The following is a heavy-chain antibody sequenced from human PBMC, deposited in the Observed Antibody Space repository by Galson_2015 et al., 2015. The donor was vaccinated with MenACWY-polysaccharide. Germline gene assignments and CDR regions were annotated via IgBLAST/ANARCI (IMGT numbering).Heavy chain of an antibody. D-gene: IGHD2-2*02. J-gene: IGHJ4*02. CDR2: IYPSDSDT. Sequence: QSGAEVKKPRESLKISCKGSGYSYTSYWIGWVRQMPGKGMEWMGMIYPSDSDTRYSPSFRGQVTISADKSISTAYLQWSSLRASDTAIYYCVRHLYADFWGQGTLVTVSS. CDR1: GYSYTSYW. V-gene: IGHV5-51*01. CDR3: VRHLYADF.